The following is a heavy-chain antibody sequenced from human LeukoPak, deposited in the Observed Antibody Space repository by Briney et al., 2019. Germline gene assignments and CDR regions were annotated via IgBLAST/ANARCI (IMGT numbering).Heavy chain of an antibody. CDR1: GFTVSNNY. J-gene: IGHJ3*02. Sequence: PGGSLRLSCAASGFTVSNNYLHWVRQAPGKGLEWVSVIYSGGTTYYANSVKGRFTISRDSSKNTMYLQMNSLRVEDTAMYYCARDMNSGSYRTAFDIWGQGTMVTVSS. D-gene: IGHD1-26*01. CDR3: ARDMNSGSYRTAFDI. CDR2: IYSGGTT. V-gene: IGHV3-53*01.